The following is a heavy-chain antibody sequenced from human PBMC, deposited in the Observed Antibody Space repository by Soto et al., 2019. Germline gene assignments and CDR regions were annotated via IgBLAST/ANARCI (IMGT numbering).Heavy chain of an antibody. CDR3: NTGDAAAGRAGGSGWYYYYGMDV. CDR1: GGTFSSYA. J-gene: IGHJ6*02. CDR2: IIPIFGTA. V-gene: IGHV1-69*06. Sequence: SVKVSCKASGGTFSSYAISWVRQAPGQGLEWMGGIIPIFGTANYAQKFPGRVTITADKSTSTAYMELSSLRSEDTAVYYCNTGDAAAGRAGGSGWYYYYGMDVPGQGTTVTVSS. D-gene: IGHD6-13*01.